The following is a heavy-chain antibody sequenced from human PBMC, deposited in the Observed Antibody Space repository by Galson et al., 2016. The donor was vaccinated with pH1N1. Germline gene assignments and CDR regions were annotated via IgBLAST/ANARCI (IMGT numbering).Heavy chain of an antibody. J-gene: IGHJ6*03. V-gene: IGHV5-51*03. CDR1: GYSFATDW. CDR2: IYPGDSDT. Sequence: QSGAEVKKAGESLKISCQASGYSFATDWIGWVRQTPGKGLEWVGIIYPGDSDTKYSPSFQGQFTMSVDKSISTAYLQWTSLKASDTAMYYCARLSMDPPYYFYFYMDVWGKGTTVTVSS. D-gene: IGHD2/OR15-2a*01. CDR3: ARLSMDPPYYFYFYMDV.